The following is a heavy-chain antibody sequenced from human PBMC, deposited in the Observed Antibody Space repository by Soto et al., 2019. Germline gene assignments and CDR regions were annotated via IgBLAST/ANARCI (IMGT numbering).Heavy chain of an antibody. J-gene: IGHJ5*02. Sequence: SETLSLTCTVSGGSISDISYCWGWIRQPPGKGLQWIGCMFYSGATYYNPSPKNRVTLSVDTSNNKFSLKLVSVTAPDTAVYYCARHKSGSDWLDPWGQGTLVTVSS. CDR2: MFYSGAT. CDR1: GGSISDISYC. D-gene: IGHD2-15*01. CDR3: ARHKSGSDWLDP. V-gene: IGHV4-39*01.